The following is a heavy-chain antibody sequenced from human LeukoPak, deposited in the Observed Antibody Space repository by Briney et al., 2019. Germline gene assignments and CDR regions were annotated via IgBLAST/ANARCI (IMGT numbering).Heavy chain of an antibody. D-gene: IGHD6-13*01. J-gene: IGHJ4*02. CDR2: IYPGDSET. V-gene: IGHV5-51*01. CDR1: GSSFTNYL. CDR3: ARRYSRTWSNFDF. Sequence: GESLKTSLRGSGSSFTNYLIGWVRQIPGKGLEWIGIIYPGDSETRYSPSFQGQVTLSADKSVPTACLQWGSLKASDTAMYYCARRYSRTWSNFDFWGQGTLVTVSS.